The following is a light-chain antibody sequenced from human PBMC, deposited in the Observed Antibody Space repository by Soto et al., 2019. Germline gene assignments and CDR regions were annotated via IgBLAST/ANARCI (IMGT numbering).Light chain of an antibody. V-gene: IGKV2-28*01. J-gene: IGKJ5*01. CDR2: LGS. CDR3: MQGRESLT. CDR1: HSLLYSNAYNY. Sequence: IVVTQSPLSLPVTPGEPAFMSCRSSHSLLYSNAYNYIDWYLQKPGKSPKLLIYLGSHRASGVPDRLSGSGSGTNFTLKIKRVEAEDVGIYYCMQGRESLTFGQGTRLEI.